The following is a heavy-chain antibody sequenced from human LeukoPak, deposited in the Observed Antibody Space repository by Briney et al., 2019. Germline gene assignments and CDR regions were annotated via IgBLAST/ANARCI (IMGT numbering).Heavy chain of an antibody. V-gene: IGHV3-48*01. Sequence: PGGSVRPSCAASGFTFSSYSMNWVRQAPGKGLEWVSYISSSSSTIYYADSVKGGFTISRDNAKNSLYLQMNSLRAEDTAVYYCARIHGDYYGQTDYWGQGTLVTVSS. J-gene: IGHJ4*02. CDR3: ARIHGDYYGQTDY. CDR2: ISSSSSTI. CDR1: GFTFSSYS. D-gene: IGHD4-17*01.